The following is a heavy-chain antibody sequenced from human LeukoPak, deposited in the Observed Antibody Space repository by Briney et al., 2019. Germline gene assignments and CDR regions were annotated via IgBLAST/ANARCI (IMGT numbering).Heavy chain of an antibody. Sequence: GESLKISCKGSGYSFTSYWIGWVRQMPGKGLEWMGIIYPGDSDTRYSPSFQGQVTISADKSISTAYLQWSSLKASDTAMYYCARPGPYYDSSGYYYNAFDIWGQGTMVTVSS. V-gene: IGHV5-51*01. CDR3: ARPGPYYDSSGYYYNAFDI. J-gene: IGHJ3*02. CDR2: IYPGDSDT. CDR1: GYSFTSYW. D-gene: IGHD3-22*01.